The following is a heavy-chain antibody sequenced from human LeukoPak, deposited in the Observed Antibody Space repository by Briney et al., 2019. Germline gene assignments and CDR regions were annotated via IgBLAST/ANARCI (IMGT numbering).Heavy chain of an antibody. D-gene: IGHD5-24*01. CDR2: INPSDGST. V-gene: IGHV1-46*01. CDR3: ARVRDGYNDAFDI. Sequence: ASVKVSCKASGYTFTSYGISWVRQAPGQGLEWMGIINPSDGSTRYAQKLEGRVTMTRDMSTSTVYMELSSLRSEDTAMYYCARVRDGYNDAFDIWGQGTMVIVSS. CDR1: GYTFTSYG. J-gene: IGHJ3*02.